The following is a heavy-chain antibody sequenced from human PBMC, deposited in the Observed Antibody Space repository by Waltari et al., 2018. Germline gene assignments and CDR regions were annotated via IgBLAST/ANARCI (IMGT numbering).Heavy chain of an antibody. J-gene: IGHJ4*02. CDR1: GFTFSSYA. D-gene: IGHD6-19*01. Sequence: EVQLLESGGGLVQPGGSLRLSCAASGFTFSSYAMRWVCQAPVKGLEWVSAISGSGGSTYYADSVKGRFTISRDNSKNTLYLQMNSLRAEDTAVYYCAKDPDSSGWYVWDYFDYWGQGTLVTVSS. V-gene: IGHV3-23*01. CDR3: AKDPDSSGWYVWDYFDY. CDR2: ISGSGGST.